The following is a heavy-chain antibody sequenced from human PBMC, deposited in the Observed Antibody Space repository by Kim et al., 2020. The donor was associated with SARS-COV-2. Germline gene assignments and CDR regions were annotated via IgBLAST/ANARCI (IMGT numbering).Heavy chain of an antibody. J-gene: IGHJ4*02. Sequence: AQKFQGRVTMTRETSISTAYMELSRLRSDDTVVYYCARSTRGYSYGHFDYWGQGTLVTVSS. D-gene: IGHD5-18*01. V-gene: IGHV1-2*05. CDR3: ARSTRGYSYGHFDY.